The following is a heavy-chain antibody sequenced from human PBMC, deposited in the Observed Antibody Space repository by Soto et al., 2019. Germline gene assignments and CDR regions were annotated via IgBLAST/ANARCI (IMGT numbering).Heavy chain of an antibody. J-gene: IGHJ2*01. CDR3: ARPRGTTPAVWYFDL. CDR2: VYHSGKT. V-gene: IGHV4-59*08. CDR1: GGSISSHY. D-gene: IGHD1-26*01. Sequence: QVQLQESGPGLVKPSETLSLTCTVSGGSISSHYWSWIRQPPGKGLEWIGYVYHSGKTDSNPSLKRPVTISMDTSKHQISLSLTSVTAADTAVYYCARPRGTTPAVWYFDLWGRGTLVTVSS.